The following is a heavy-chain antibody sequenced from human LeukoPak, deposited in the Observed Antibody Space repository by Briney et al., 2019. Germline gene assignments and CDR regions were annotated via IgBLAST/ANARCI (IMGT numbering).Heavy chain of an antibody. D-gene: IGHD3-22*01. Sequence: SETLSLTCAVYGGSFSGYYWSWIRQPPGKGLEWIGEINHSGSTNYNPSLKGRVTISVDTSKNQFSLKLSSVTAADTAVYYCARGQVYYDSSGYPPYFDYWGQGTLVTVSS. V-gene: IGHV4-34*01. CDR3: ARGQVYYDSSGYPPYFDY. CDR2: INHSGST. CDR1: GGSFSGYY. J-gene: IGHJ4*02.